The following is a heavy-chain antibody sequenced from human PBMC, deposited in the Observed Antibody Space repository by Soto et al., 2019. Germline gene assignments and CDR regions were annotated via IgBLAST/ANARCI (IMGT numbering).Heavy chain of an antibody. V-gene: IGHV3-23*01. Sequence: EVQLLESGGGLVQPGGSLRLSCAASGFTFSSYAMSWVRQAPGKGLEWVSAISGSGGSTYYADSVKGRFTISRDNSKNTLYLQMNSLRAEDTAVYYCARGGAVAGTVHYYYGMDVWGQGTTVTVSS. J-gene: IGHJ6*02. CDR3: ARGGAVAGTVHYYYGMDV. CDR2: ISGSGGST. CDR1: GFTFSSYA. D-gene: IGHD6-19*01.